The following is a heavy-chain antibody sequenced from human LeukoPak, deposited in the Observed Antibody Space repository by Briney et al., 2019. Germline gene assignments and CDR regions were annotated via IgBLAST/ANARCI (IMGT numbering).Heavy chain of an antibody. CDR3: AKGYCASLTCYSRFDP. D-gene: IGHD2-21*02. V-gene: IGHV3-23*01. Sequence: GGSLRLSCAASGFTFSSYAMSWVRQAPGKGLEWVSAISGSGGTTYYADSVKGRFTISRDNYKNKLFLQMNSLRAEDTALYYCAKGYCASLTCYSRFDPWGQGTLVTVSS. J-gene: IGHJ5*02. CDR1: GFTFSSYA. CDR2: ISGSGGTT.